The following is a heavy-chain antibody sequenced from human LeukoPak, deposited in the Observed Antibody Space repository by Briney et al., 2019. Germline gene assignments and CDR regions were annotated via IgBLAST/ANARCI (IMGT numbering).Heavy chain of an antibody. CDR2: INAGNGNT. CDR3: ARGIWSRTVSSYYLDY. Sequence: ASVKVSCKASGYTFANYAMQWVRQAPGQRLEWMGWINAGNGNTRYSQRFQGRVTITRDTSASTVYMEVTSLRSEDTAVYYCARGIWSRTVSSYYLDYWGQGTLVTVSS. J-gene: IGHJ4*02. D-gene: IGHD3-3*01. V-gene: IGHV1-3*01. CDR1: GYTFANYA.